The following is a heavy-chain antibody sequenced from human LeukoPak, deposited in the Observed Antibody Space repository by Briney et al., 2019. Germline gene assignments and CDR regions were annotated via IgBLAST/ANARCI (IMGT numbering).Heavy chain of an antibody. D-gene: IGHD1-1*01. Sequence: GGSLRLSCAASGFTFSSYSMNWVRQAPGKGLEWVSYISSSSSTIYYADSVKGRFTISRDNAKNSLYLQMNSLRAEDTAMYYCARDGGTNWHEPTWFDFWGQGTQVTVSA. CDR2: ISSSSSTI. J-gene: IGHJ4*02. CDR1: GFTFSSYS. V-gene: IGHV3-48*01. CDR3: ARDGGTNWHEPTWFDF.